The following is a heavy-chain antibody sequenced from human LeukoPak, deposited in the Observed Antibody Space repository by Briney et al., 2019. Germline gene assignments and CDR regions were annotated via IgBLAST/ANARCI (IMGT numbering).Heavy chain of an antibody. Sequence: SETLSLTCAVSAASISNYYWSWIRQAPGKGLEWIGYISTSGSTNYNPSLKSRVFISLDTSKNRFSLNLNFVTAADTAVYYCASPRSGYRYTFDYWGQGALVTVSS. V-gene: IGHV4-4*09. D-gene: IGHD3-22*01. CDR1: AASISNYY. CDR3: ASPRSGYRYTFDY. J-gene: IGHJ4*02. CDR2: ISTSGST.